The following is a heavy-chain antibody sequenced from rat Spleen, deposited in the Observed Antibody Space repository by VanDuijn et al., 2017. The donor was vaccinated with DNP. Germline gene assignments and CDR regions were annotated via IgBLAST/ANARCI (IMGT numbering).Heavy chain of an antibody. V-gene: IGHV1-43*01. Sequence: QVQLQQSGAELAKPGSSVKISCMASGYTFTSYYISWIKQTTGQGLEYIGYINTGSGGTKYNEKFKGKATLTVDKSSSTAFMQLSSLTPDDSAVYYWSRYGYNAIDAWGQGTSVTVSP. J-gene: IGHJ4*01. D-gene: IGHD1-4*01. CDR3: SRYGYNAIDA. CDR1: GYTFTSYY. CDR2: INTGSGGT.